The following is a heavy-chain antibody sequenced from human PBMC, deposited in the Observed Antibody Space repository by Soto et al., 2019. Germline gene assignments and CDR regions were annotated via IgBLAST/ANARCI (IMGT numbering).Heavy chain of an antibody. CDR3: ERVPERDRGDYEVG. CDR2: THANSGNT. D-gene: IGHD4-17*01. V-gene: IGHV1-8*01. Sequence: QVQLVQSGSEVKKRGASVTVSCKASGYPCTSYAINWVRQSTGQGLEWMGWTHANSGNTGDAQKFQDRVTMTRNTSATTTYMELSSMSSDDKAVYYCERVPERDRGDYEVGWGQGTLVTVSS. J-gene: IGHJ4*02. CDR1: GYPCTSYA.